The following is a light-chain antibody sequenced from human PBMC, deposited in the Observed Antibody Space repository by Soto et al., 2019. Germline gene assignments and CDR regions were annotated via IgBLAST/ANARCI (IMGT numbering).Light chain of an antibody. CDR3: QQRT. CDR2: DAS. Sequence: EIVLSQCPATLSLSPGERATLSCRASQGVSSYLAWYQQKPGQAPRLLIYDASNRATGIPARFSGSGPGTDFTLTISSLEPEDFAVYYCQQRTFGQGTRLEIK. V-gene: IGKV3D-11*01. CDR1: QGVSSY. J-gene: IGKJ5*01.